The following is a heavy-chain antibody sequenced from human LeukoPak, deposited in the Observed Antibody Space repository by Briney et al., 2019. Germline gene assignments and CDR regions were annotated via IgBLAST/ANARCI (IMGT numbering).Heavy chain of an antibody. V-gene: IGHV1-24*01. CDR3: ARVQLGGDYALDY. Sequence: ASVKVSCKVPRYTLSELSMHWVRQAPGKGLEWMGGFDPEHGETFYAQKFQGRVTMTEDTSADTAYMELSSLRSEDTAVYYCARVQLGGDYALDYWGQGTLVTVSS. J-gene: IGHJ4*02. CDR1: RYTLSELS. CDR2: FDPEHGET. D-gene: IGHD4-17*01.